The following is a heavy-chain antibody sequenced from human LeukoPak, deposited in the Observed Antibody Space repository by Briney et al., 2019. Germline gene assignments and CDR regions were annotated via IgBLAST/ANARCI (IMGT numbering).Heavy chain of an antibody. Sequence: GGSLRLSCAASGFSFSDYYMSWIRQAPGKGLEWLSYISSSSYSTNYADSVKGRFTISRDNAKNSLYLQMNSLRAEDTAVYYCARGPKHWYYFDFWGQGTLVTVSS. D-gene: IGHD2-8*02. J-gene: IGHJ4*02. CDR2: ISSSSYST. CDR3: ARGPKHWYYFDF. V-gene: IGHV3-11*06. CDR1: GFSFSDYY.